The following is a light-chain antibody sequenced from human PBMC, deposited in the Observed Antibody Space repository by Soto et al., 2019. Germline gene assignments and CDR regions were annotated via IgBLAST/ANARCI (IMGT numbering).Light chain of an antibody. Sequence: DTQMTQSPSSLSASVGDRVTLTCRSSQSISNYLNWYQQTPGKAPKLLIYAASSFQSGVPSRFSGGGSGTGFTLTISSLQPEDFATYYCQQSYTSPPTFGGGTKVDIK. J-gene: IGKJ4*01. V-gene: IGKV1-39*01. CDR1: QSISNY. CDR2: AAS. CDR3: QQSYTSPPT.